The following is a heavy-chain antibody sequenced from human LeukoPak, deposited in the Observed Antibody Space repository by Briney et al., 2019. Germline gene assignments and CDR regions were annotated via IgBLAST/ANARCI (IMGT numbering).Heavy chain of an antibody. Sequence: GGSLRLSCATSGFTFTFWMSWVRQAPGEGLEWVANIKQEGSIKNYVDSVKGRFTISRDNAKSSLYLQMNSLRVEDTAVYYCGRYPLGSSGRFWGQGTLVTVSS. J-gene: IGHJ4*02. CDR2: IKQEGSIK. CDR1: GFTFTFW. D-gene: IGHD3-22*01. CDR3: GRYPLGSSGRF. V-gene: IGHV3-7*01.